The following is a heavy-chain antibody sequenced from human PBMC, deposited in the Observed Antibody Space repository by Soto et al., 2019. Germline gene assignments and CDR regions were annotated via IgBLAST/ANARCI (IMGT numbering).Heavy chain of an antibody. V-gene: IGHV4-4*07. D-gene: IGHD1-1*01. Sequence: SETLSLTCTVSGASISGFYWSWIRKSAGKGLEWIGRIYATGTTDYNPSLKSRVMMSVDTSKKQFSLKLRSVTAADTAVYYCVRDGTKTLRDWFEPWGQGISVTVSS. J-gene: IGHJ5*02. CDR3: VRDGTKTLRDWFEP. CDR2: IYATGTT. CDR1: GASISGFY.